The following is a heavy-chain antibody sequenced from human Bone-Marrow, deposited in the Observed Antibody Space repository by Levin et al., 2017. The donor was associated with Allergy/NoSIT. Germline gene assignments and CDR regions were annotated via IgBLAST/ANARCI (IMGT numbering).Heavy chain of an antibody. CDR1: GFTFSSYA. V-gene: IGHV3-64D*06. J-gene: IGHJ4*02. CDR3: VKVGYCSGGSEGNYFDY. CDR2: ISSNGGST. D-gene: IGHD2-15*01. Sequence: GASVKVSCSASGFTFSSYAMHWVRQAPGKGLEYVSAISSNGGSTYYADSVKGRFTISRDNSKNTLYLQMSSLRAEDTAVYYCVKVGYCSGGSEGNYFDYWGQGTLVTVSS.